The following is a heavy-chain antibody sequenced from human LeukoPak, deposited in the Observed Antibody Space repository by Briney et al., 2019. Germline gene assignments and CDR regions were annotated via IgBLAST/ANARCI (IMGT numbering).Heavy chain of an antibody. CDR1: GGSISSGSYY. Sequence: SQTLSLTCTVSGGSISSGSYYWSWIRQPAGKGLEWIGRIYTSGSTNYNPSLKRRVTISVDTSKNQFSLKLSSVTAADTAVYYCARVMGSGSYRSFDYWGQGTLVTVSS. V-gene: IGHV4-61*02. D-gene: IGHD1-26*01. CDR3: ARVMGSGSYRSFDY. J-gene: IGHJ4*02. CDR2: IYTSGST.